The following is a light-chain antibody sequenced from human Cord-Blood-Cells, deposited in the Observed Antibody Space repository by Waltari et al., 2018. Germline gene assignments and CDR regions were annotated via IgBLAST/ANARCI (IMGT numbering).Light chain of an antibody. CDR2: AAS. CDR3: QQSYSTPLT. Sequence: DIQTPPTPSSLSASVGDRVTITRRASQSISSYLNWYQQKPGKAPKLLIYAASSLQSGVPSRFSGSGSGTDFTLTISSLQPEDFATYYCQQSYSTPLTFGGGTKVEIK. J-gene: IGKJ4*01. CDR1: QSISSY. V-gene: IGKV1-39*01.